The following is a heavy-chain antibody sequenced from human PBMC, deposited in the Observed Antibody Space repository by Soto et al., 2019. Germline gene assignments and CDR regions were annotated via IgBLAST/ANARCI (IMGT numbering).Heavy chain of an antibody. Sequence: SETLSLTCTVSGGSISSSSYYWGWIRQPPGKGLEWIGSIYYSGSTYYNPSLKSRVTISVDTSKNQFSLKLSSVTAADTAVYYCARHVDFWSGYYGMDVWGQGTKVTVSS. CDR2: IYYSGST. CDR1: GGSISSSSYY. J-gene: IGHJ6*02. D-gene: IGHD3-3*01. CDR3: ARHVDFWSGYYGMDV. V-gene: IGHV4-39*01.